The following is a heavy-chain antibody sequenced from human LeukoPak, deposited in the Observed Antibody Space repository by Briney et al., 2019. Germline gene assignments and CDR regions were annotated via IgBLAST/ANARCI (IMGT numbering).Heavy chain of an antibody. J-gene: IGHJ6*03. CDR3: ARDHPYSSGWPLTNYYYYYYMDV. D-gene: IGHD6-19*01. CDR1: GYTFTSYG. V-gene: IGHV1-18*01. Sequence: ASVKVSCKASGYTFTSYGISWVRQAPGQGLEWMEWISAYNGNTNYAQKLQGRVTMTTDTSTSTAYMELRSLRSDDTAVYYCARDHPYSSGWPLTNYYYYYYMDVWGKGTTVTVSS. CDR2: ISAYNGNT.